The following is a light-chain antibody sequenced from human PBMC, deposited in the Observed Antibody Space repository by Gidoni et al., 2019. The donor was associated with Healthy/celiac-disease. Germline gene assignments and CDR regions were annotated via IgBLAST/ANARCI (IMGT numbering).Light chain of an antibody. V-gene: IGKV3-11*01. CDR3: QQRSEWPPMYT. CDR1: QSVSSY. Sequence: EIVLTQSPATPPLSPGERATLSCRASQSVSSYVAWYQQQPGQAPRLLIYDASNRATGIPARFSGSEYGTDFTLTISSLEPEDFAVYYCQQRSEWPPMYTFGQGTKLEIK. J-gene: IGKJ2*01. CDR2: DAS.